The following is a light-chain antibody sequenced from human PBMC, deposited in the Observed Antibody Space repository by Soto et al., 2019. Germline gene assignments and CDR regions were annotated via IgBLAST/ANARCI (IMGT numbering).Light chain of an antibody. CDR3: RQYGSSGT. V-gene: IGKV3-20*01. Sequence: EIVLTQSPGTLYLSPGERATLSCRASQSVSNNYLAWYQQKPGQAPRLLIYGASNRATGIPDRFSGSGSVTDFTLTISRLEPEDFAVYYCRQYGSSGTFGQGTKGEIK. CDR1: QSVSNNY. J-gene: IGKJ1*01. CDR2: GAS.